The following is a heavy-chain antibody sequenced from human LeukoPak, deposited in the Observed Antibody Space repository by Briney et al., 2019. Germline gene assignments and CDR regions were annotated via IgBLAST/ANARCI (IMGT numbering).Heavy chain of an antibody. CDR1: GFTFSSYS. J-gene: IGHJ4*02. Sequence: PGGSLRLSCAASGFTFSSYSMNWVRQAPGKGLEWVSSISSSSSYIYYADSVKGRFTISRDNAKNSLYLQMNSPRAEDTAVYYCARVDYYDSSGYYSPGFDYWGQGTLVTVSS. V-gene: IGHV3-21*01. CDR2: ISSSSSYI. D-gene: IGHD3-22*01. CDR3: ARVDYYDSSGYYSPGFDY.